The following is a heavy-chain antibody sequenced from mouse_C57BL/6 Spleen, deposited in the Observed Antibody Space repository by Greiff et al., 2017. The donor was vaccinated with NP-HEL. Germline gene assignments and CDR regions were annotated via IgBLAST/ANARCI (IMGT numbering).Heavy chain of an antibody. V-gene: IGHV5-17*01. J-gene: IGHJ2*01. D-gene: IGHD2-3*01. Sequence: VQLQQSGGGLVKPGGSLKLSCAASGFTFSDYGMHWVRQAPEKGLEWVAYISSGSSTIYYADTVKGRFTISRDNAKNTLFLQMTRLRSEDTAMYYCARLGGYYGFDYWGQGTTLTVSS. CDR1: GFTFSDYG. CDR2: ISSGSSTI. CDR3: ARLGGYYGFDY.